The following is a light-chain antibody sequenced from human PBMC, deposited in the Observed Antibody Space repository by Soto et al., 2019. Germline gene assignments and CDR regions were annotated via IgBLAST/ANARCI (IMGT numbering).Light chain of an antibody. CDR1: ALSNQY. CDR2: KDS. J-gene: IGLJ2*01. CDR3: QSADSSGTHVV. Sequence: SYELTQPTSVSVSPGQTARITCSGDALSNQYAYWYQQKPGQAPVLVIYKDSERPSGIPERFSGSSSGTTVTLTISGVQAEDEADYYCQSADSSGTHVVFGGGTKVTVL. V-gene: IGLV3-25*03.